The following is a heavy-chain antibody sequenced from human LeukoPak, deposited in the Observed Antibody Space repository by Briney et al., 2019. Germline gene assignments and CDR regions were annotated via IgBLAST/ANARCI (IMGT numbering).Heavy chain of an antibody. D-gene: IGHD2-2*01. CDR1: GGSISSYY. V-gene: IGHV4-4*07. J-gene: IGHJ6*03. CDR3: ASSTSLYYYYYMDV. Sequence: PSETLSLTCTVSGGSISSYYWSWIRQPAGKGLEWIGRIYTSGSTNYNPSLKSRVTMSVDTSKNQFSLKLSSVTAADTAVYYCASSTSLYYYYYMDVWGKGTTVTASS. CDR2: IYTSGST.